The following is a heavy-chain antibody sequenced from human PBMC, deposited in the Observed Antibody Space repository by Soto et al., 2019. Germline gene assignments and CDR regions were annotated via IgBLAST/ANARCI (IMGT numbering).Heavy chain of an antibody. Sequence: ASVKVSCKASGYTFINNAITWVRQAPGQGLEWMGWIGTENGNTNYAQNLQGRVILTRDRSTNTAYMELRSLRPEDTATYYCARDSSSGTFDNWGQGALVTVSS. D-gene: IGHD3-22*01. CDR1: GYTFINNA. CDR3: ARDSSSGTFDN. CDR2: IGTENGNT. J-gene: IGHJ4*02. V-gene: IGHV1-18*04.